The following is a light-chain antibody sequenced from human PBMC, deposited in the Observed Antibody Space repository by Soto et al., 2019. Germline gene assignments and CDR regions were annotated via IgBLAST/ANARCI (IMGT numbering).Light chain of an antibody. V-gene: IGLV2-14*01. CDR1: SSDVGAYTY. CDR3: SSYTTSRTLV. CDR2: DVS. J-gene: IGLJ2*01. Sequence: QSALTQPASVSGSPGQSITISCTGTSSDVGAYTYVSWYKQHAGRAPQLMIYDVSNRPSGISNRFSGSKSDNTASLTISGLQAEDEAHSYCSSYTTSRTLVFGGGTKVTVL.